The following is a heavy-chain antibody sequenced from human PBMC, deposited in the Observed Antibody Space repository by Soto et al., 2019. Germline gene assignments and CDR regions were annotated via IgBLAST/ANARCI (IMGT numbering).Heavy chain of an antibody. CDR2: IYWDDDK. Sequence: QITLKESGPTLVKSTQTLTLTCTVSGISLSTVGVGVGWIRQPPGKALEWLALIYWDDDKRYTPSLKSRLTIARDTYKNQVVLTMTNMDPVDTATYYCVHRAFLRTSHNWFDPWGQGTLVTVSS. J-gene: IGHJ5*02. D-gene: IGHD2-2*01. CDR3: VHRAFLRTSHNWFDP. CDR1: GISLSTVGVG. V-gene: IGHV2-5*02.